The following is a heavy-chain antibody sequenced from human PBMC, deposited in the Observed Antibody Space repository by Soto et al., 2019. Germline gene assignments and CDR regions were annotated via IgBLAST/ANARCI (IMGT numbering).Heavy chain of an antibody. D-gene: IGHD3-16*01. CDR1: GFTFSSYG. CDR3: ARVVRELWALRSYNWFDP. Sequence: PGGSLRLSCAASGFTFSSYGMHWVRQAPGKGLEWVAVIWYDGSNKYYADSVKGRFTISRDNSKNTLYLQMNSLRAEDTAVYYCARVVRELWALRSYNWFDPWGQGTLVTVSS. J-gene: IGHJ5*02. CDR2: IWYDGSNK. V-gene: IGHV3-33*01.